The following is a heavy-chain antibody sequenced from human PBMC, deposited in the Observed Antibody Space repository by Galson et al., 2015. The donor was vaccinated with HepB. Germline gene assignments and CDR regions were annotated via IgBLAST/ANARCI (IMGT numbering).Heavy chain of an antibody. V-gene: IGHV3-73*01. CDR1: GFTFSGSA. Sequence: SLRLSCAASGFTFSGSAIHWVRQASGKGLEWVGRIRSKADNYVTAYAASVKGRFTISRDDSKNTAYLQMDSLKTEDTAVYYCAGLPGGSDTFDIWGQGTMVTVSS. CDR2: IRSKADNYVT. D-gene: IGHD3-16*01. J-gene: IGHJ3*02. CDR3: AGLPGGSDTFDI.